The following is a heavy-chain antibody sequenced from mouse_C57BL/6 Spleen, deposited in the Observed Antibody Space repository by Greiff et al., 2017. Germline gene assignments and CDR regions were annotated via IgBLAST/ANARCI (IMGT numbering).Heavy chain of an antibody. D-gene: IGHD1-1*01. CDR3: ARRGSSYLWYVEV. CDR1: GYTFTSYW. CDR2: IDPSDSYT. J-gene: IGHJ1*03. V-gene: IGHV1-59*01. Sequence: QVQLQQPGAELVRPGTSVKLSCKASGYTFTSYWMHWVKQRPGQGLEWIGVIDPSDSYTNYNQKFKGKATLTVDTSSSTAYMQLSSLTSEDSAVYYCARRGSSYLWYVEVWGTGTTVTVSS.